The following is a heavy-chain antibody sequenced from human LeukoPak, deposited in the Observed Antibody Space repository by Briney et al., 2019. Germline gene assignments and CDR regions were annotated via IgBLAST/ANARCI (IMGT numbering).Heavy chain of an antibody. J-gene: IGHJ4*02. V-gene: IGHV3-23*01. Sequence: GGSLRLSCAASGFTFSSYAMSWVRQAPGKGLEWVSAISGSGGSTYYADSVKGRFTISRDNSKNTLYLRMNSLRAEDTAVYYCANLQHDYSNYVGSFDYWGQGTLVTVSS. CDR1: GFTFSSYA. CDR3: ANLQHDYSNYVGSFDY. CDR2: ISGSGGST. D-gene: IGHD4-11*01.